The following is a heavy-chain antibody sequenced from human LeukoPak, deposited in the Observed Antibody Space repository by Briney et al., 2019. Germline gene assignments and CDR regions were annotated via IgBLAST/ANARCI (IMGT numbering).Heavy chain of an antibody. Sequence: GGSLRLSCAASGFTFSSYTMNWVRQAPGKGLEWVSSISSSSSYIYFADSVKGRFTITRDNAKNSLYLQMNGLRAEDTAVYYCARGNWFDPWGQGTLVTVSS. CDR1: GFTFSSYT. CDR2: ISSSSSYI. V-gene: IGHV3-21*01. CDR3: ARGNWFDP. J-gene: IGHJ5*02.